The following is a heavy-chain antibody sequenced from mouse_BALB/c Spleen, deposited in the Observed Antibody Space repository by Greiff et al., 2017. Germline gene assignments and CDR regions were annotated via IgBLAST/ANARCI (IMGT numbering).Heavy chain of an antibody. CDR3: ARNYGSSYRAWFAD. Sequence: QVHVKQSGPGLVQPSQSLSITCTVSGFSFTSYGVHWVRQSPGKGLEWLGVIWSGGSTDYNAAFISRLSISKDNSKSQVFFKMNSLQANDTAIYYCARNYGSSYRAWFADWGQGTLVTVSA. V-gene: IGHV2-2*02. CDR1: GFSFTSYG. CDR2: IWSGGST. D-gene: IGHD1-1*01. J-gene: IGHJ3*01.